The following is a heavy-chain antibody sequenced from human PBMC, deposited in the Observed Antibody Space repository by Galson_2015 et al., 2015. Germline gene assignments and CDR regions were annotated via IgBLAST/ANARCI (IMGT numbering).Heavy chain of an antibody. CDR1: GFTFSSYA. V-gene: IGHV3-30-3*01. Sequence: SLRLSCAASGFTFSSYAMHWVRQAPGKGLEWVAVISYDGSNKYYADSVKGRFTISRDNSKNTLYLQMNSLRAEDTAVYYCARDRGGSGSYYPWGAFEIWGQGTMVTVSS. J-gene: IGHJ3*02. CDR3: ARDRGGSGSYYPWGAFEI. CDR2: ISYDGSNK. D-gene: IGHD1-26*01.